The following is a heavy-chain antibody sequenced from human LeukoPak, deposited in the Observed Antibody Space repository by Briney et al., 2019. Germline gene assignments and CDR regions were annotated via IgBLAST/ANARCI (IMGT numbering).Heavy chain of an antibody. J-gene: IGHJ4*02. CDR2: ITNSGSSI. CDR1: GFTFSSYE. V-gene: IGHV3-48*03. Sequence: PGGSLRLSCAASGFTFSSYEMNWVRQAPGKGLEWLSHITNSGSSIQYADSVKGRFTISRDNAKNSLYLQMNSLRAEDTAVYYCARTRDGPFEYWGQGTLVTVSA. CDR3: ARTRDGPFEY. D-gene: IGHD5-24*01.